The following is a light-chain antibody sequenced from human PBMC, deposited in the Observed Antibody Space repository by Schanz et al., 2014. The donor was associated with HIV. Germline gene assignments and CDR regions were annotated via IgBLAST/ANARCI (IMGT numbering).Light chain of an antibody. CDR3: QSFDLANPGV. CDR1: SGSIASDY. V-gene: IGLV6-57*04. Sequence: NFMLTQPHSVSESPGKTVVISCTRSSGSIASDYVQWYQQRPGSAPTTVIYEDNQRPSGVPDRFSGSIDSSSNSASLTISGLETEDEADYYCQSFDLANPGVFGGGTKLTVL. CDR2: EDN. J-gene: IGLJ3*02.